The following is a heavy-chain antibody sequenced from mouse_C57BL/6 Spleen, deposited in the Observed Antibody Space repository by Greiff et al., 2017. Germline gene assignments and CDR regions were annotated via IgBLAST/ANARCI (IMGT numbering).Heavy chain of an antibody. Sequence: QVQLQQPGAELVKPGASVKLSCKASGYTFTSYWMHWVKQRPGQGLEWIGMIHPNSGSTNYNEKFKSKATLTVDKSSSPAYMQLSSLTSEDSAVYYCARREARTGNFDYWGQGTTLTVSS. CDR3: ARREARTGNFDY. J-gene: IGHJ2*01. CDR1: GYTFTSYW. V-gene: IGHV1-64*01. CDR2: IHPNSGST. D-gene: IGHD4-1*01.